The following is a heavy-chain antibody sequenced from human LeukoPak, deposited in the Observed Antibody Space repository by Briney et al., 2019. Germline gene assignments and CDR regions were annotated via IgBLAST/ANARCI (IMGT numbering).Heavy chain of an antibody. J-gene: IGHJ4*02. V-gene: IGHV4-61*01. Sequence: SETLSLTCTVSGGSVSSSRYFWSWIRQPPGKGLEWIGYIYYSGSTNSNPSLKSRVTISVDTFKSQFSLSLTSVTAADTAVYYCARILTGYYYFDYWGQGTLVTVSS. D-gene: IGHD3-9*01. CDR3: ARILTGYYYFDY. CDR1: GGSVSSSRYF. CDR2: IYYSGST.